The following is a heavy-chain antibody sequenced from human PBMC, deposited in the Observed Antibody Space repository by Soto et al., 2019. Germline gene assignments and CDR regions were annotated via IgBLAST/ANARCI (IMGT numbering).Heavy chain of an antibody. V-gene: IGHV3-7*03. D-gene: IGHD6-13*01. J-gene: IGHJ4*02. CDR3: ARGIAAAGPDY. CDR2: IKQDGSEK. CDR1: GLTFSRYW. Sequence: GGSLRLSCEASGLTFSRYWMTWVRQAPGKGLEWVANIKQDGSEKYYADSVKGRFTISRDNAKNSLYLQMNSLRAEDTALYYCARGIAAAGPDYWGQGTLVTVSS.